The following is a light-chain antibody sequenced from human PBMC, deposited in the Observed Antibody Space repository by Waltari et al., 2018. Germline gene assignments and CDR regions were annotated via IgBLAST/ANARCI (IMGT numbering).Light chain of an antibody. CDR3: ESADNSGAYV. Sequence: SYELTQPPSVSVSPGQTAKITCSGDALPNQFAYWFQQKPGQAPVLIIYKDSRRPSGIPERFSGSNSGTTVTLTITGVQAEDEADYYCESADNSGAYVFGGGTTVSVL. CDR1: ALPNQF. CDR2: KDS. V-gene: IGLV3-25*03. J-gene: IGLJ1*01.